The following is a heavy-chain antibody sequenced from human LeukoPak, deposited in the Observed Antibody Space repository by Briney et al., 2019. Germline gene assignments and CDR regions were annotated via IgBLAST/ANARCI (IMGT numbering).Heavy chain of an antibody. V-gene: IGHV3-43*02. J-gene: IGHJ6*02. CDR1: GFTCDDYA. Sequence: PGGSLRLSCAASGFTCDDYAMHWVRQAPGKGLEWVSLISGDGGSTYYADSVKGRFTISRDNSKNSLYLQMNSLRTEDTALYYCAKDDNGSGSYYFAYYYGMDVWGQGTTVTVSS. CDR2: ISGDGGST. D-gene: IGHD3-10*01. CDR3: AKDDNGSGSYYFAYYYGMDV.